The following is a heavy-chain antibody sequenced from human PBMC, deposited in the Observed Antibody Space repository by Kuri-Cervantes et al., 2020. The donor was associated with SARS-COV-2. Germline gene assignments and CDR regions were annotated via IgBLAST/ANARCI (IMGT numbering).Heavy chain of an antibody. Sequence: GESLKISCAASGFTFSSYAMSWVRQAPGKGLEWVSSISSSSSYIYYADSVKGRFTISRDNAKNSLYLQMNSLRAEDTAVYYCARDKGFLEWWDYYYYGMDVWGQGTTVTVSS. CDR2: ISSSSSYI. J-gene: IGHJ6*02. D-gene: IGHD3-3*01. CDR3: ARDKGFLEWWDYYYYGMDV. CDR1: GFTFSSYA. V-gene: IGHV3-21*01.